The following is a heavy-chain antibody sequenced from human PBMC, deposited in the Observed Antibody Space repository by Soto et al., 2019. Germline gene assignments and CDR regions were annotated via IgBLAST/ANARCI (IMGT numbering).Heavy chain of an antibody. V-gene: IGHV3-53*01. CDR1: VFTVSSHY. CDR2: IYIGGTT. D-gene: IGHD2-21*02. CDR3: ARGILSVTRQFYFDS. J-gene: IGHJ4*02. Sequence: EVQLVESGGGLIQPGGSLRLSCAASVFTVSSHYMSWVRQAPGGGLEWVSLIYIGGTTYYADSVKGRFTISRDNSKNTLYLQMNNLRAEDTALYYCARGILSVTRQFYFDSWGQGTLVTVSS.